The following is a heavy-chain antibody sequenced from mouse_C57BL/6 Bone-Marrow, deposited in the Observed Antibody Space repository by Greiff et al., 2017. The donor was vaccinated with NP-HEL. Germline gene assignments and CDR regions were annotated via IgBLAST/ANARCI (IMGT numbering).Heavy chain of an antibody. CDR2: IYPGSGST. V-gene: IGHV1-55*01. D-gene: IGHD1-1*01. Sequence: QVQLQQPGAELVKPGASVKMSCKASGYTFTSYWITWVKQRPGQGLEWIGDIYPGSGSTNYNEKFKSKATLTVDTSSSTAYMQLSSLTAEDSAVYYCARYYYGSSFYYFDYWGQGTTLTVSS. CDR1: GYTFTSYW. J-gene: IGHJ2*01. CDR3: ARYYYGSSFYYFDY.